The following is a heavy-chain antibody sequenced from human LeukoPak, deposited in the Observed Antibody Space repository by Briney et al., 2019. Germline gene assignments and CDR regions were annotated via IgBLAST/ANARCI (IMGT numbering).Heavy chain of an antibody. D-gene: IGHD3-10*01. V-gene: IGHV3-11*01. CDR3: ARGRYGSGSYVDY. J-gene: IGHJ4*02. CDR2: ISNSGIST. CDR1: RFTFSDYY. Sequence: GGSLRLSCAASRFTFSDYYMTWIRQAPGKGLEWVSYISNSGISTYYADSVKGRFTISRDNAKNSLFLQMNSLRAEETAVYYCARGRYGSGSYVDYWGQGTLVTVSS.